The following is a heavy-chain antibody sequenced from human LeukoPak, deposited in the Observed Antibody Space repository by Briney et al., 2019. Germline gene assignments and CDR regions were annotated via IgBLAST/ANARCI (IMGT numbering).Heavy chain of an antibody. J-gene: IGHJ6*02. Sequence: GSVRVSCKASGYTFTGYYMHWVRQAPGQGLEWMGWIIPNSGGPNYAQKFQGRVTMTRDTSISIAYMELSRLRSDDTAVYYCARAPYCSGGSCYYYYYGMDVWGQGTTVTVSS. CDR2: IIPNSGGP. D-gene: IGHD2-15*01. CDR1: GYTFTGYY. CDR3: ARAPYCSGGSCYYYYYGMDV. V-gene: IGHV1-2*02.